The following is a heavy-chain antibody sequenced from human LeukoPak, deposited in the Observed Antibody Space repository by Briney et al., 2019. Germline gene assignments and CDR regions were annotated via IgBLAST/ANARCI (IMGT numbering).Heavy chain of an antibody. V-gene: IGHV3-7*01. Sequence: GGSLRLSCAASGFTFSNYWMTWVRQAPGKGLEWVANIKQDASEKYYVDSVKGRFTISRDNAKNSLYLQVDSLRVEDTAVYYCVRDTGGSGSYPDYWGQGTLVTVSS. CDR1: GFTFSNYW. J-gene: IGHJ4*02. D-gene: IGHD1-26*01. CDR2: IKQDASEK. CDR3: VRDTGGSGSYPDY.